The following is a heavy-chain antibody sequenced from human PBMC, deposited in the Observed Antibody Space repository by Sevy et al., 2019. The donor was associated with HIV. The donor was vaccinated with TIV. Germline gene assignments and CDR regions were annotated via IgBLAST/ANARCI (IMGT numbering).Heavy chain of an antibody. D-gene: IGHD3-22*01. CDR3: ARGYYDSSGYPLWFDY. J-gene: IGHJ4*02. CDR1: GFTFSSYS. CDR2: ISSSSSTI. V-gene: IGHV3-48*02. Sequence: GGSLRLSCAASGFTFSSYSMNWVRQAPGKGLEWVSYISSSSSTIYYADSVKGRFTISRDNAKNSLYLQMNSLRDEDTAVYYCARGYYDSSGYPLWFDYSGQGTLVTVSS.